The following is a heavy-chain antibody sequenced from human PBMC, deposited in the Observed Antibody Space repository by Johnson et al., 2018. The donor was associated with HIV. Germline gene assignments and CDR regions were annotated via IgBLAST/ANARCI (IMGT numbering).Heavy chain of an antibody. CDR3: TTDLRVTTSLRAFDI. V-gene: IGHV3-15*01. D-gene: IGHD4-17*01. CDR2: IKSKSYGGAT. CDR1: GFTFSNVW. J-gene: IGHJ3*02. Sequence: VQLVESGGGLVKPGGSPKLSCEASGFTFSNVWMHWVRQAPGKGLEWVGRIKSKSYGGATDYPAPVKDRFTISRDDSKNTLYLQMNSLKTEDTAVYYCTTDLRVTTSLRAFDIWGQGTMVTVSS.